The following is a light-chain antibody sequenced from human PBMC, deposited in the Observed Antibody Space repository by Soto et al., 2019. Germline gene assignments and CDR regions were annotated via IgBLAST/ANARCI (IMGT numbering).Light chain of an antibody. J-gene: IGKJ2*03. CDR2: GRS. CDR1: QSVSSSY. Sequence: DIVLTQSPGTLSLSPGDIATLSCRASQSVSSSYLAWYQQTRGQGSRLCIYGRSSRASGIRYRICGRGYRTALTLPISTLEAADFAVYYCQQYGLSPLSFGQGAKV. V-gene: IGKV3-20*01. CDR3: QQYGLSPLS.